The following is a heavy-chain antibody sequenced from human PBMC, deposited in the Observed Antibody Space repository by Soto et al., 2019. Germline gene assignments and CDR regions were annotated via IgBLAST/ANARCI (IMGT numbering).Heavy chain of an antibody. D-gene: IGHD2-21*02. CDR1: GGSIITGDSY. CDR3: ASVVRGDCHPVCGSDI. V-gene: IGHV4-30-4*01. J-gene: IGHJ3*02. Sequence: QVQLQESGPGLVKPSQTLSLTCTVSGGSIITGDSYWSWVRQPPGKGLEWIAFIYYNGESSYIPPRQSPLTISIETSKNQFSLNLTSVTAADTAVYYCASVVRGDCHPVCGSDIWGPGTMVTVSS. CDR2: IYYNGES.